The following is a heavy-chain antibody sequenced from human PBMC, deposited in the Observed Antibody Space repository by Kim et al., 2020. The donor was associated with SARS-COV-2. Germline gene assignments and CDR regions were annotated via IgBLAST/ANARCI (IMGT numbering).Heavy chain of an antibody. D-gene: IGHD3-10*01. V-gene: IGHV4-39*01. J-gene: IGHJ4*01. CDR2: IYDSWST. CDR3: ARRRMGLGGKFD. Sequence: SETLSLTCTVSGGSISSSRYYWCWIRQRPGKGLEWSGSIYDSWSTYYNSSLKSLVNISEDTSKKQFSLKLSSGTDEDTAVYYGARRRMGLGGKFD. CDR1: GGSISSSRYY.